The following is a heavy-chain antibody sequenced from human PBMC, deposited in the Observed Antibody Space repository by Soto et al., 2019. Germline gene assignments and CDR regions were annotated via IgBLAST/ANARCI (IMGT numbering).Heavy chain of an antibody. CDR3: ARESGPIAVAGWEDDAFDI. Sequence: QVQLVESGGGVVQPGRSLRLSCAASGFTFSSYGMHWVRQAPGKGLEWVAVIWYDGSNKYYADSVKGRFTISRDNSKNTLYLQMNSLRAEDTAVYYCARESGPIAVAGWEDDAFDIWGQGTMVTVSS. CDR1: GFTFSSYG. J-gene: IGHJ3*02. D-gene: IGHD6-19*01. V-gene: IGHV3-33*01. CDR2: IWYDGSNK.